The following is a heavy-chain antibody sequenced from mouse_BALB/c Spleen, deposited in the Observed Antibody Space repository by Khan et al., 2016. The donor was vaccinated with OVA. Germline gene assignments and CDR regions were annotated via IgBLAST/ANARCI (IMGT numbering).Heavy chain of an antibody. J-gene: IGHJ2*01. CDR1: GYSITSDYA. CDR2: ISYSGST. Sequence: EVQLQESGPGLVKPSQSLSLTCTVTGYSITSDYAWNWIRLFPGNKLEWMGYISYSGSTSYNPSLKSRISITRDTSKNQFFLQLNSVTTEDTATYYCARSIMANWGQGTTLTVSS. V-gene: IGHV3-2*02. CDR3: ARSIMAN.